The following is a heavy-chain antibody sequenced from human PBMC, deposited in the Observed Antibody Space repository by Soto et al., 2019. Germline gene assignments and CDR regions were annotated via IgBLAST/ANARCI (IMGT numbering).Heavy chain of an antibody. CDR3: ARLRGSSNWEAPS. Sequence: EVQLVESGGGLVQPGGSLRLSCAASGFTFSSSTMNWVRQAPGKGLEWVSYISSSSIAIYYADSVKGRFTISRDNARNARSLQKNSLRAEDTAVYYCARLRGSSNWEAPSWGQGTLVTVSS. CDR1: GFTFSSST. J-gene: IGHJ5*02. D-gene: IGHD6-13*01. CDR2: ISSSSIAI. V-gene: IGHV3-48*01.